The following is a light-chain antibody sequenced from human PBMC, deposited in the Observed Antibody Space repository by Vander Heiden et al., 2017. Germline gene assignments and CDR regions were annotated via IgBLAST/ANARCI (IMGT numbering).Light chain of an antibody. Sequence: DIQMTQSPSSLSASVGDRVTITCRASQRISSYLNWYQQKPGKAPKLLIYAASSLQSGVPSRFSGSGSGTDFTLTISSLQPEDFATYYCQQRDSTPITFGGGTKVEIK. V-gene: IGKV1-39*01. CDR1: QRISSY. CDR3: QQRDSTPIT. J-gene: IGKJ4*01. CDR2: AAS.